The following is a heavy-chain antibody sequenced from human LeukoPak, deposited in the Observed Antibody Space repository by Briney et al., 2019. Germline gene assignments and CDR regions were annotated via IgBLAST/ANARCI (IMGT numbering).Heavy chain of an antibody. J-gene: IGHJ3*01. CDR3: AKAPYLSSGS. D-gene: IGHD3-22*01. CDR2: IDHSGTT. V-gene: IGHV4-34*01. CDR1: GGSFSGYY. Sequence: PSETLSLTCAVYGGSFSGYYWSWIRQPPGKGLEWIGEIDHSGTTYYNPSLKSRVTISLDTSKNQFSLILSSVTAADTAVYYCAKAPYLSSGSWGQGTMVTVSS.